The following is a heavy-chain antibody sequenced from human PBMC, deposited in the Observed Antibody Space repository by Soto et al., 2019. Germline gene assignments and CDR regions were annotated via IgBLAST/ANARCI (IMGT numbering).Heavy chain of an antibody. D-gene: IGHD6-13*01. CDR1: GGSISSGGYY. CDR2: IYYSGST. J-gene: IGHJ4*02. CDR3: ASIAAAALPFDY. V-gene: IGHV4-31*03. Sequence: QVQLQESGPGLVKPSQTLSLTCTVSGGSISSGGYYWSWIRQHPGKGLEWIGYIYYSGSTYYNPSLKSRVTITVDTSKNQFFLKLSSVTAADTAVYYCASIAAAALPFDYWGQGTLVTVSS.